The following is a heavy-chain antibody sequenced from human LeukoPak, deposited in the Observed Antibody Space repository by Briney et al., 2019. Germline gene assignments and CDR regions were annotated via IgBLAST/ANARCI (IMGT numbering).Heavy chain of an antibody. CDR3: ARDRGGSGWYNWFDP. CDR1: GYTFTSYG. D-gene: IGHD6-19*01. Sequence: ASVKVSCKASGYTFTSYGISWVRQAPGQGLEWMGWISAYNGNTNYAQKLQGRVTMTRDMATSTVYMELSSLRSEDTAVYYCARDRGGSGWYNWFDPWGQGTLVTVSS. V-gene: IGHV1-18*01. J-gene: IGHJ5*02. CDR2: ISAYNGNT.